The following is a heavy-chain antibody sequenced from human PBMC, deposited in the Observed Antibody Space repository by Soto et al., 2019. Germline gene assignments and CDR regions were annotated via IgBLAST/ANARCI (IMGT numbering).Heavy chain of an antibody. CDR2: NSPIFGTA. J-gene: IGHJ4*02. V-gene: IGHV1-69*01. Sequence: QVQLVQSGAEVQKPGSSVKVSCKASGGTFSSYAISWVRQAPGQGLEWMGWNSPIFGTANYAHKFQGRVTITAYESTSTAYMELSSLRSEDTAVYYCARGYYYDSSGYYSNAYYFDYWGQGTLVTVSS. D-gene: IGHD3-22*01. CDR1: GGTFSSYA. CDR3: ARGYYYDSSGYYSNAYYFDY.